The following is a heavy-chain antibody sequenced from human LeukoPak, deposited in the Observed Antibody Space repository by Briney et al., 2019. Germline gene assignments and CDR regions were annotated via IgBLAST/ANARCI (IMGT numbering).Heavy chain of an antibody. D-gene: IGHD3-16*01. J-gene: IGHJ4*02. Sequence: GGSLRLSCEASGFTLSTYWMNWVRQVPGKELDWVANINPDGSGKRYVDSVKGRFTIARDNADNSLSLQMNSLRAEDTAVYYCASWGAGGNSWGQGTLVTVFS. V-gene: IGHV3-7*01. CDR2: INPDGSGK. CDR3: ASWGAGGNS. CDR1: GFTLSTYW.